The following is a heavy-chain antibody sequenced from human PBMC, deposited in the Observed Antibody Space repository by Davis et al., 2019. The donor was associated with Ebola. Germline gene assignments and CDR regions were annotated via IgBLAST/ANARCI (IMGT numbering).Heavy chain of an antibody. CDR2: ISTSSTTI. J-gene: IGHJ6*04. V-gene: IGHV3-48*01. CDR1: GFRFSTYT. Sequence: GGSLRLSCAASGFRFSTYTMNWVRQAPGKGLEWMSYISTSSTTIYYADSVKGRFTVSSDNANNSVFLQMNSLRGEDAAVYYCAVGGRWYDIMTEASLMDVWGKGTTVAVSS. D-gene: IGHD3-9*01. CDR3: AVGGRWYDIMTEASLMDV.